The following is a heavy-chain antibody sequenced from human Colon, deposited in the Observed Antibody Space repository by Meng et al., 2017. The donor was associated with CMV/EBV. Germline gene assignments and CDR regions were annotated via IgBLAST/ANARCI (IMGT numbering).Heavy chain of an antibody. J-gene: IGHJ6*02. V-gene: IGHV3-30*04. CDR1: GFTFSYYA. D-gene: IGHD2-2*01. Sequence: GESLKISCAASGFTFSYYAFHWVRQAPGKGLEWVAVIPYDGNNEHYADSVKGRFTISRDTSKNTVYLQMNSLRPEDTAVYYCARDGGDGDIVVVPATVRNYYYYGMDVWGQGTTVTVSS. CDR3: ARDGGDGDIVVVPATVRNYYYYGMDV. CDR2: IPYDGNNE.